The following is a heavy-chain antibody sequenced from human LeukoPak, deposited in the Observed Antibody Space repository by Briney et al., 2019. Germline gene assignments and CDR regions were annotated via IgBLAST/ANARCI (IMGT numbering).Heavy chain of an antibody. D-gene: IGHD3-22*01. CDR1: GYSISSGYW. CDR2: ISHSGSI. J-gene: IGHJ5*02. Sequence: SETLSLTCAVSGYSISSGYWWSWVRQSPEKGLEWIGEISHSGSINYNPSLKSRVTISLDKSKNHFSLMLTSVTAADTAVYYCARGPGYLRWFDPWGQGTLVTVSS. V-gene: IGHV4-4*02. CDR3: ARGPGYLRWFDP.